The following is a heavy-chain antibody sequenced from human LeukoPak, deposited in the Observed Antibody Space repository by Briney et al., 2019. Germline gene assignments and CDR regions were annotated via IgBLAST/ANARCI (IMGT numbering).Heavy chain of an antibody. CDR3: ARDKQPSYSGYDLGGSCYH. CDR2: INPNSGGT. V-gene: IGHV1-2*02. D-gene: IGHD5-12*01. Sequence: ASVKVSCKASGYTFTGYYMHWVRQAPGQGLEWMGWINPNSGGTNYAQKFQGRVTMTRDTSISTAYMELSRLRSDDTAVYYCARDKQPSYSGYDLGGSCYHWGQGTLVTVSS. CDR1: GYTFTGYY. J-gene: IGHJ4*02.